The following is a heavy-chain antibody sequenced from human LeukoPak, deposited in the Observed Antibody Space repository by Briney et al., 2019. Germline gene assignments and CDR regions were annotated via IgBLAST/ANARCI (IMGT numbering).Heavy chain of an antibody. CDR2: VDPNSGGP. D-gene: IGHD3-9*01. CDR1: GYTFTDYY. CDR3: ARAPAYFDWLSNYYYYYYYMDV. Sequence: GASVKVSCKASGYTFTDYYIHWVRQAPGQGLEWMGWVDPNSGGPNLAQKFQGRVTMTRDTSISTAYMELSRLRSDDTAVYYCARAPAYFDWLSNYYYYYYYMDVWGKGTTVTVSS. V-gene: IGHV1-2*02. J-gene: IGHJ6*03.